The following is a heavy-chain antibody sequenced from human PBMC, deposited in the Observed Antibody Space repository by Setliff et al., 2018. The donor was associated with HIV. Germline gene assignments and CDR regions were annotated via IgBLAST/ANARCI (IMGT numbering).Heavy chain of an antibody. CDR1: VFTFNNYG. V-gene: IGHV3-30*02. CDR2: IRYDGSQK. J-gene: IGHJ4*02. D-gene: IGHD2-2*01. CDR3: AKASGEYCSSTSCYWDLDY. Sequence: GGSLRLSCAASVFTFNNYGMNWVRQAPGKGLEWVAFIRYDGSQKYYVDSVKGRFTISRDNSKNSLYLQMNSLSGEDTALYYCAKASGEYCSSTSCYWDLDYWGQGTLVTVSS.